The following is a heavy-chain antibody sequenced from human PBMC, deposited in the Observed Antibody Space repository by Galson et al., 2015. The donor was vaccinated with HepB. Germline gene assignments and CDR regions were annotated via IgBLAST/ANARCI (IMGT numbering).Heavy chain of an antibody. Sequence: SETLSLTCTVSGGSISSYYWSWIRQPPGKGLEWIGYIYYSGSTNYNPSLKSRVTISVDTSKNQFSLKLSSVTAADTAVYYCARREGGRDAFDIWGQGTMVTVSS. J-gene: IGHJ3*02. V-gene: IGHV4-59*08. CDR2: IYYSGST. CDR1: GGSISSYY. D-gene: IGHD1-26*01. CDR3: ARREGGRDAFDI.